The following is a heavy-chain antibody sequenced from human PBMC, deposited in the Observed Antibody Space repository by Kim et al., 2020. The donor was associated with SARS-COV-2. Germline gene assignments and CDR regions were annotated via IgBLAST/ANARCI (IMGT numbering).Heavy chain of an antibody. Sequence: VTVRSRLTINPDTSKNQFSLQLNSVTPEDTAVYYCARERDYGGNSADFDYWGQGTLVTVSS. D-gene: IGHD4-17*01. J-gene: IGHJ4*02. V-gene: IGHV6-1*01. CDR3: ARERDYGGNSADFDY.